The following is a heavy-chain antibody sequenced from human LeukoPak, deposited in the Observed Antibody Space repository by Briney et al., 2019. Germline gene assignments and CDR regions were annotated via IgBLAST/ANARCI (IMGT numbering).Heavy chain of an antibody. D-gene: IGHD6-13*01. J-gene: IGHJ6*02. CDR2: IIPIFGTA. V-gene: IGHV1-69*13. CDR1: GYTFTSYA. Sequence: SVKVSCKASGYTFTSYAMHWVRQAPGQGLEWMGGIIPIFGTANYAQKFQGRVTITADESTSTAYMELSSLRSEDTAVYYCARVATYSSSWYSTHYYGMDVWGQGTTVTVSS. CDR3: ARVATYSSSWYSTHYYGMDV.